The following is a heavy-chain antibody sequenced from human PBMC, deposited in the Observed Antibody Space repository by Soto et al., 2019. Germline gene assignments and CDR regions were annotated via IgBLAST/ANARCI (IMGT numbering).Heavy chain of an antibody. J-gene: IGHJ4*02. CDR3: AISTGGFGGLFVVPSDY. CDR1: GFTYESYA. D-gene: IGHD3-16*01. CDR2: INSGGTVA. Sequence: PLGSLRLSCAASGFTYESYAMSWVRQAPGKGLEWVSGINSGGTVAHYADSVKGRFAISRDNSKNTLSLEMNSLRVDDTGLYYCAISTGGFGGLFVVPSDYWGQGTLVTVSS. V-gene: IGHV3-23*01.